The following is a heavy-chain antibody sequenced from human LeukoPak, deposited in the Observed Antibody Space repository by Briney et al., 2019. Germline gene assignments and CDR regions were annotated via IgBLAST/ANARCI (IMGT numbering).Heavy chain of an antibody. Sequence: ASVKVSCKASGYTFIGHYIHWVRQAPGQGLEWMGWINPNSGGTNYAQKFQGRVTMARDTSISTAYMELNSLRSDDTALYYCARGSTGGSYLPYYFDYWGQGTLVTVSS. CDR2: INPNSGGT. J-gene: IGHJ4*02. CDR3: ARGSTGGSYLPYYFDY. V-gene: IGHV1-2*02. D-gene: IGHD1-26*01. CDR1: GYTFIGHY.